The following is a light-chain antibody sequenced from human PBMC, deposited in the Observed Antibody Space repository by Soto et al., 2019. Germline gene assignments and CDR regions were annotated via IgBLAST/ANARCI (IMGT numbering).Light chain of an antibody. J-gene: IGLJ3*02. Sequence: QSVLTQPPSASGTPGQRVTISCSGRSSNIGTKTVGWYQQLPGTAPKLLIYSTNQWPSGVPDRFSGSKSGTSASLAITGLQSEDEADYYCAVWDDSLNGVVFGGGTQLTVL. CDR2: STN. CDR1: SSNIGTKT. CDR3: AVWDDSLNGVV. V-gene: IGLV1-44*01.